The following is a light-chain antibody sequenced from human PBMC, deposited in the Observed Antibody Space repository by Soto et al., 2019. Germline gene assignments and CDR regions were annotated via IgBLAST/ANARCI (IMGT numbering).Light chain of an antibody. Sequence: IVLTQSPGTLSLSPGETATLSCRASQSLDRDLTWYQQKPGQAPRLLISRASSVATDIPDRFSGSGSGTDFTLTISVLEPEDSEVYYCQQHAVSMYTFGQGTRLE. CDR1: QSLDRD. V-gene: IGKV3-20*01. CDR3: QQHAVSMYT. CDR2: RAS. J-gene: IGKJ2*01.